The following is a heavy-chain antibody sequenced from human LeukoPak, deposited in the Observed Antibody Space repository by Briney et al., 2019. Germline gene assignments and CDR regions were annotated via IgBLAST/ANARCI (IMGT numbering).Heavy chain of an antibody. D-gene: IGHD3-9*01. V-gene: IGHV1-2*02. CDR1: GYTLTGYN. CDR2: INPNSGGT. Sequence: ASVKVSCTASGYTLTGYNMHWVRQAPGQGLEWMGWINPNSGGTNYAQKFQGRVTMTRDTSISTAYMELRSLRSDDTAVYYCARGYRDDILTGYPSYNWFDPWGQGTLVTVSS. CDR3: ARGYRDDILTGYPSYNWFDP. J-gene: IGHJ5*02.